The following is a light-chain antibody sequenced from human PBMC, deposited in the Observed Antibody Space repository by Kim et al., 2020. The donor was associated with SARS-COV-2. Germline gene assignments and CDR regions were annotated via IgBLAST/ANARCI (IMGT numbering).Light chain of an antibody. CDR2: DVS. V-gene: IGLV2-14*03. CDR1: RSDIATYNY. J-gene: IGLJ3*02. Sequence: GHASTITSTGHRSDIATYNYVSRYQQQPGKVPKLGIYDVSERPSGVSNRFSGSKSDNTASLTISEHQAEGGAGYYCISYTLSSTLVFGGGAQLAVL. CDR3: ISYTLSSTLV.